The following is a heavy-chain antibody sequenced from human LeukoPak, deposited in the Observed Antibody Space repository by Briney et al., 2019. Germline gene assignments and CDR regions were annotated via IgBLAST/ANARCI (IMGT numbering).Heavy chain of an antibody. D-gene: IGHD3-3*01. J-gene: IGHJ5*02. CDR2: IYYSGTA. V-gene: IGHV4-39*01. CDR1: GGSISSTSYC. Sequence: SETLSLTCTVSGGSISSTSYCWGWIRQPPGRGLEWIGSIYYSGTAYYNPSLKSRVAMSVDTSKNQFSLQLTAVTAADTAVYYCARHGSAFRYDSAFDPWGQGTLVTVSS. CDR3: ARHGSAFRYDSAFDP.